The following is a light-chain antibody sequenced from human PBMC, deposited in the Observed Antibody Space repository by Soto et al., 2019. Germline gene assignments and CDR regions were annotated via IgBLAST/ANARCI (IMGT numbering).Light chain of an antibody. Sequence: EIVMTQSPATLSVSPGERATLSCRASQSASNNLAWYQQKPGQAPRLLIYVASTRATGIPARFSGSGSGTEFTLTISSLQSEDFAVYYCQQYNKGPLTFGQGTKVEI. V-gene: IGKV3-15*01. CDR1: QSASNN. J-gene: IGKJ1*01. CDR3: QQYNKGPLT. CDR2: VAS.